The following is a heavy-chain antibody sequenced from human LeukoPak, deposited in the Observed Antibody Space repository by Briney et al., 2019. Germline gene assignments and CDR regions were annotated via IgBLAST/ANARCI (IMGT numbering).Heavy chain of an antibody. D-gene: IGHD6-19*01. Sequence: ASVKVSCKSSVYTFTSYAIHWVRQAPAQGLVWMGWINTNTGNPTYAQGFTGGFVFSLDTSLSTAYLQISSLKAEDTAVYYCARDSEWLAPDYWGQGTLVTVSS. J-gene: IGHJ4*02. CDR3: ARDSEWLAPDY. V-gene: IGHV7-4-1*02. CDR2: INTNTGNP. CDR1: VYTFTSYA.